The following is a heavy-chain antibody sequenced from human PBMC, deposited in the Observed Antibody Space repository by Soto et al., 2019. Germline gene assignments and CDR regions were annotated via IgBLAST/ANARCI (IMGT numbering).Heavy chain of an antibody. D-gene: IGHD1-1*01. CDR2: IYHSGST. Sequence: PSETLSLTCAVSGGSISSGGYSWSWIRQPPGKGLEWIGYIYHSGSTYYNPSLKSRVTISVDRSKNQFSLKLSSVTAADTAVYYCARLEIPGFWFDPWGQGTLVTVSS. J-gene: IGHJ5*02. CDR1: GGSISSGGYS. V-gene: IGHV4-30-2*01. CDR3: ARLEIPGFWFDP.